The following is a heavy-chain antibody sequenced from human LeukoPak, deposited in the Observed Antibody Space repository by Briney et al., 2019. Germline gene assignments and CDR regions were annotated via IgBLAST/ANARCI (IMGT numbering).Heavy chain of an antibody. CDR2: IYMDGST. CDR3: ARERRYYYGSGSPMGLDP. CDR1: KFSVSNNY. Sequence: PGGSLRLSCAASKFSVSNNYMTWVRRAPGKGLEWVSIIYMDGSTYYADSVKGRFTISRDNPRNTLYLQMNSLRAEDTAVYYCARERRYYYGSGSPMGLDPWGQGTLVTVSS. V-gene: IGHV3-53*01. D-gene: IGHD3-10*01. J-gene: IGHJ5*02.